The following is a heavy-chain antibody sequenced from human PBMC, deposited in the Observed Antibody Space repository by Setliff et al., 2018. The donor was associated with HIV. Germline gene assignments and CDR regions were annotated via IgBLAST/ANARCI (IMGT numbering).Heavy chain of an antibody. D-gene: IGHD6-19*01. J-gene: IGHJ3*02. CDR3: ATVSHTNVAAHDAFDI. CDR2: FDPEDGNT. V-gene: IGHV1-24*01. CDR1: GYTLTELS. Sequence: ASVTVSCKVSGYTLTELSRHWVRQAPGKGLEWMGGFDPEDGNTIDAQKFQGRVTMTADTSTDTAYMELSSLRSEDTAVYYCATVSHTNVAAHDAFDIWGQGTMVTVSS.